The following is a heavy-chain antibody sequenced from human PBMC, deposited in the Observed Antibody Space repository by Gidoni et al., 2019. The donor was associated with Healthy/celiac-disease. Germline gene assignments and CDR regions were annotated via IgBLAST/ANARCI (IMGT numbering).Heavy chain of an antibody. D-gene: IGHD3-10*01. CDR2: ISGSGGST. J-gene: IGHJ6*02. CDR3: AKRGLWFGEPKPYYGMDV. CDR1: GFTFSSYA. V-gene: IGHV3-23*01. Sequence: EVQLLESGGGLVQPGGSLRLSCAASGFTFSSYAMSWVRQAPGKGLEWVSAISGSGGSTYYADSVKGRFTISRDNSKNTLYLQMNSLRAEDTAVYYCAKRGLWFGEPKPYYGMDVWGQGTTVTVSS.